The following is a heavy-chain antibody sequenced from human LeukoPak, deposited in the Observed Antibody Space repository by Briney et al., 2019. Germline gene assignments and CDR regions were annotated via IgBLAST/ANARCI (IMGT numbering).Heavy chain of an antibody. CDR3: VRGISDFWSGYYLYFDY. V-gene: IGHV4-34*01. D-gene: IGHD3-3*01. CDR1: GGSFSGYY. J-gene: IGHJ4*02. Sequence: PSETLSLTCAVYGGSFSGYYWSWIRQPPGKGLEWIGEINHSGSTNYNPSLKSRVTISVDTSKNQFSLKLSSVTAADTAVYYCVRGISDFWSGYYLYFDYWGQGTLVTVSS. CDR2: INHSGST.